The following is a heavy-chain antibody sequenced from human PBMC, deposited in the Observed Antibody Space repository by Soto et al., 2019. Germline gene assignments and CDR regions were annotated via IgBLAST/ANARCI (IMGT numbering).Heavy chain of an antibody. D-gene: IGHD3-22*01. CDR2: IYYSGST. CDR3: ARKPSTMIVHKSYRAEAKRVADWFAP. Sequence: SETLSLTCTVAGGSISSGDYYWSWIRQPPGKGLEWIGYIYYSGSTYYNPALKSRGTISVDTSKNQFSLKLSSVTAADTAVYYCARKPSTMIVHKSYRAEAKRVADWFAPWGQGTLVIVSS. J-gene: IGHJ5*02. CDR1: GGSISSGDYY. V-gene: IGHV4-30-4*01.